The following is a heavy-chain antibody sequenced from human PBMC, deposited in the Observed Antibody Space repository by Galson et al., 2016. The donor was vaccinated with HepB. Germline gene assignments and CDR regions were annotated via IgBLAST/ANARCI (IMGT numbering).Heavy chain of an antibody. CDR3: ARGGYYDSWTHFPFDF. CDR2: ISSNSRYT. V-gene: IGHV3-11*06. Sequence: SLRLSCAASGFTFSDYYMAWIRQAPGKGLEWVSYISSNSRYTNYADSVKGRFTISRDNAKNSLHLQMNSLRAEDTAVYYCARGGYYDSWTHFPFDFWGQGTLVPVSS. J-gene: IGHJ4*02. CDR1: GFTFSDYY. D-gene: IGHD3-10*01.